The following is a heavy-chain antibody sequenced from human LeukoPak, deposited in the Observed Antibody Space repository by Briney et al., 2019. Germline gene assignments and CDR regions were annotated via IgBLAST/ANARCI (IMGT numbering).Heavy chain of an antibody. CDR1: GGTFSSYA. Sequence: GASVNVSCKASGGTFSSYAISWVRQAPGQGLEWMGGIIPIFGTANYAQKFQGRVTITADESTSTAYMELSSLRSEDTAVYYCARDSGYYRAFDIWGQGTMVTVSS. CDR2: IIPIFGTA. CDR3: ARDSGYYRAFDI. J-gene: IGHJ3*02. D-gene: IGHD3-22*01. V-gene: IGHV1-69*13.